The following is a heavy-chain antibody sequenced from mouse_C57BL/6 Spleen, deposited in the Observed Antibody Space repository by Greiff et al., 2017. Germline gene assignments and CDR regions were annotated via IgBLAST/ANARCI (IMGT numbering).Heavy chain of an antibody. CDR1: GFTFSSYA. J-gene: IGHJ1*03. D-gene: IGHD2-1*01. CDR3: TRDRNGNWYFDV. V-gene: IGHV5-9-1*02. Sequence: EVKLMESGEGLVKPGGSLKLSCAASGFTFSSYAMSWVRQTPEKRLEWVAYISSGGDYIYYADTVKGRFTISRDNARNTLYLQMSSLKSEDTAMYYCTRDRNGNWYFDVWGTGTTVTVSS. CDR2: ISSGGDYI.